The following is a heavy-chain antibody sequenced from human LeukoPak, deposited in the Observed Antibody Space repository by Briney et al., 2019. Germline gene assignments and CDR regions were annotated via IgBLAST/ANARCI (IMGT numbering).Heavy chain of an antibody. Sequence: PGGSLTLSRAASGFTLSSYTMNSASQAPGKGRECLSCISGSGGSTYYADSVKGRFTVSRDNSKNTLYLQMNSLRAGDTALYYCAKVRAFTTSFPREFDYWGQGTLVTVSS. V-gene: IGHV3-23*01. D-gene: IGHD2-2*01. CDR1: GFTLSSYT. CDR3: AKVRAFTTSFPREFDY. J-gene: IGHJ4*02. CDR2: ISGSGGST.